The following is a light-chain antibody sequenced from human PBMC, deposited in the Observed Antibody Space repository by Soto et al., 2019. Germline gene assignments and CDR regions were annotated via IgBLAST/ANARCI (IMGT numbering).Light chain of an antibody. CDR1: QSVSSN. Sequence: EIVMTQSPATLSVSPGERATLSCRASQSVSSNLAWYQQKPGQAPRLLIYGASTRATGIPVRFSGSGSGTEFTLTISSLQSEDFAVYYCQQYNNWPQTFGQGTKLEIK. J-gene: IGKJ2*01. V-gene: IGKV3-15*01. CDR3: QQYNNWPQT. CDR2: GAS.